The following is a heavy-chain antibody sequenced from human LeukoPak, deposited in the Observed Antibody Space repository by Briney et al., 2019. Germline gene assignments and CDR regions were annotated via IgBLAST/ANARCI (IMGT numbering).Heavy chain of an antibody. V-gene: IGHV1-2*02. CDR1: GYTFTGYY. J-gene: IGHJ6*03. D-gene: IGHD2-15*01. CDR2: INPNSGGT. CDR3: ARDPRVWCSGGSCHYYYYYMDV. Sequence: ASVKVSCKASGYTFTGYYMHWVRQAPGQGLEWMGWINPNSGGTNYAQKFQGRVTMTRDTSISTAYVELSRLRSDDTAVYYCARDPRVWCSGGSCHYYYYYMDVWGKGTTVTVSS.